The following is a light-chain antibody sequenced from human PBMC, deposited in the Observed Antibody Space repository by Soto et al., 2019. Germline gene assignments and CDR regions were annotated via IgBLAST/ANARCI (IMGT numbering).Light chain of an antibody. CDR1: QSVYNRH. CDR2: GAS. J-gene: IGKJ4*01. Sequence: EIVLTQSPGTLSFSPGERVTLSCRASQSVYNRHLAWYQQKPGQAPRPLIFGASTRATGIPDRFSGSGSGTDFPLTISRLEPEDFAVSYCQQYGVSPLTFGGGTKVE. V-gene: IGKV3-20*01. CDR3: QQYGVSPLT.